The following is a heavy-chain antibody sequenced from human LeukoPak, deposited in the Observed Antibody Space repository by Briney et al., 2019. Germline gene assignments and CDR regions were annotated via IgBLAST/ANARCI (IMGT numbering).Heavy chain of an antibody. CDR1: GFTFSSYS. D-gene: IGHD3-22*01. Sequence: GGSLRLSCAASGFTFSSYSMNWVRQAPGKGLEWVSSISSSSSYIYYADSVKGRFTISRDNAKNSLYLQMNSLRAEDTAVYYCARGYYYDSSGYYPEDYWGQGTLVTVSS. V-gene: IGHV3-21*01. J-gene: IGHJ4*02. CDR3: ARGYYYDSSGYYPEDY. CDR2: ISSSSSYI.